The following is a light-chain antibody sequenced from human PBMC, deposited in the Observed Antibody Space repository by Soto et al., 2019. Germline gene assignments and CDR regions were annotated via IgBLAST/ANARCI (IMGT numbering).Light chain of an antibody. J-gene: IGKJ1*01. CDR3: HQYNNLWT. CDR2: GAS. V-gene: IGKV3-15*01. Sequence: EIAMTQSPATLSVSPGERVTLSCRASQSVSSRLAWYQQEPGQSPRLLIYGASTRATGIPARFSGSGSGTEFTLTISSLQSEDFGVYYCHQYNNLWTFGQGTKVDIK. CDR1: QSVSSR.